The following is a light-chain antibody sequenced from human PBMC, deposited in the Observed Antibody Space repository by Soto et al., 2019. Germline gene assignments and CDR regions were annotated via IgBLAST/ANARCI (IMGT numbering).Light chain of an antibody. Sequence: EIMLTQSPGTLSSSPGEGATLSCRASQSLSSSYLAWYQHKPGQAPRLLIYGASRRATGIPERFRGTGSGTDFTLSISRLEPEDFAVYFCQQYGSSPWTFGHGTKVEIK. CDR3: QQYGSSPWT. CDR2: GAS. CDR1: QSLSSSY. V-gene: IGKV3-20*01. J-gene: IGKJ1*01.